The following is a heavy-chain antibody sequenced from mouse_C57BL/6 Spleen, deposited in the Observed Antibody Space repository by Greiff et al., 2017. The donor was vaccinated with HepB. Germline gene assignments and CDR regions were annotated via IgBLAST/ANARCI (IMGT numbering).Heavy chain of an antibody. CDR3: ARGGGNYVSY. J-gene: IGHJ3*01. V-gene: IGHV1-69*01. CDR2: IDPSDSYT. D-gene: IGHD2-1*01. Sequence: QVQLQQSGAELVMPGASVKLSCKASGYTFTSYWMHWVKQRPGQGLEWIGEIDPSDSYTNYNQKFKGKSTLTVDKSSSTAYMQLSSLTSEDSAVYYCARGGGNYVSYWGQGTLVTVSA. CDR1: GYTFTSYW.